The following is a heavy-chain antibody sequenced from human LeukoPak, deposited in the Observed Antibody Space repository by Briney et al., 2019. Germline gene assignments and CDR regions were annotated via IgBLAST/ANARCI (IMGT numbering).Heavy chain of an antibody. J-gene: IGHJ4*02. CDR1: GGPLSDDY. CDR3: ARAISGFYVW. D-gene: IGHD3-16*01. CDR2: IHRGGST. V-gene: IGHV4-34*01. Sequence: SETLSLTCAVHGGPLSDDYLNWIRQPPGKGLEWIGDIHRGGSTNYNPSLKTRVTISVDMSRSRFSLRLTSVTAADTAVYYCARAISGFYVWWGQGTLVTVSS.